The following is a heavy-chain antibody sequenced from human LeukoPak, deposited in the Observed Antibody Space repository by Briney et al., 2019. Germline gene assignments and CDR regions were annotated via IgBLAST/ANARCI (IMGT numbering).Heavy chain of an antibody. V-gene: IGHV1-18*01. CDR2: ISAYNGNT. CDR3: ALGIYCSGGSCKLDY. CDR1: GYTFTSYG. D-gene: IGHD2-15*01. J-gene: IGHJ4*02. Sequence: GASVKVSFKASGYTFTSYGISWVRQAPGQGLEWMGWISAYNGNTNYAQKLQGRVTMTTDTSTSTAYMELRSLRSDDTAVYYCALGIYCSGGSCKLDYWGQGTLVTVSS.